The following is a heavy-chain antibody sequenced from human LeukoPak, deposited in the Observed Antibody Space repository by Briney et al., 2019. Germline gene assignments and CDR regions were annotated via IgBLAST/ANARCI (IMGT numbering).Heavy chain of an antibody. J-gene: IGHJ4*02. CDR2: TYYKSAWYN. CDR3: ARGTGWPHFDY. CDR1: GDSVSRDSIA. D-gene: IGHD6-19*01. V-gene: IGHV6-1*01. Sequence: SQTLSLTCAISGDSVSRDSIAWNWIRQSPSRGLEWLGRTYYKSAWYNDYAVHMKSRITISPDTSKNQFSLQLNPVTPDDTAVYYCARGTGWPHFDYWGQGILVTVSS.